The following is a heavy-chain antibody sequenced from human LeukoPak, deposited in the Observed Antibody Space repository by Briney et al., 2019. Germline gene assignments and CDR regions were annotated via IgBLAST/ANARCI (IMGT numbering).Heavy chain of an antibody. J-gene: IGHJ4*02. CDR2: IYYSGST. V-gene: IGHV4-59*01. CDR3: ARHGDYYDSSGYYSH. CDR1: GGSISSYY. D-gene: IGHD3-22*01. Sequence: PSETLSLTCTVSGGSISSYYWSWIRQPPGKGLEWIGYIYYSGSTNYNPSLKSRVTISVDTSKNQFSLKLSSVTAADTAVYYCARHGDYYDSSGYYSHWGQGTLVTVSS.